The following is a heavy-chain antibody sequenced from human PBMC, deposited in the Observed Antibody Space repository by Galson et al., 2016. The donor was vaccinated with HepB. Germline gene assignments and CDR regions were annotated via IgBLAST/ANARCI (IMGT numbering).Heavy chain of an antibody. CDR1: GFSLNKHW. CDR3: TRYCNGDKGDGAFDV. Sequence: SLRLSCAASGFSLNKHWMHWVRQAPGKGLVWISRTSRDGDSEDYADAVRGRFTISRDNARSTVSLQLTGLRVDDTAVYFCTRYCNGDKGDGAFDVWGHGTLVSVS. D-gene: IGHD2-15*01. J-gene: IGHJ3*01. V-gene: IGHV3-74*01. CDR2: TSRDGDSE.